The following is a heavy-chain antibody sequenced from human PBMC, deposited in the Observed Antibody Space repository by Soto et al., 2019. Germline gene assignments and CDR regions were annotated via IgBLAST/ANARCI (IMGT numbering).Heavy chain of an antibody. V-gene: IGHV1-8*01. CDR2: MNPKSGHT. CDR3: ARTDGDLDV. J-gene: IGHJ6*02. D-gene: IGHD4-17*01. Sequence: WVRQATGQGLEWMGWMNPKSGHTGSAQKFQGRVTMTRDTSISTAYMELSSLRSEDTAIYYCARTDGDLDVWGQGTTVTVSS.